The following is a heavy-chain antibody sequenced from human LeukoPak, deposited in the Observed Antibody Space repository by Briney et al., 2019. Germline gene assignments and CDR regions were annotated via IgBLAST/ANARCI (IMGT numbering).Heavy chain of an antibody. J-gene: IGHJ4*02. CDR3: ARDSRKYGSGSYWVV. D-gene: IGHD3-10*01. Sequence: ASVNVSCKASGYTFTGYYMHWVRQAPGQGLEWMGWINPNSGGTNYAQKFQGRVTMTRDTSISTAYMELSRLRSDDTAVYYCARDSRKYGSGSYWVVWGQGTLVTVSS. CDR1: GYTFTGYY. V-gene: IGHV1-2*02. CDR2: INPNSGGT.